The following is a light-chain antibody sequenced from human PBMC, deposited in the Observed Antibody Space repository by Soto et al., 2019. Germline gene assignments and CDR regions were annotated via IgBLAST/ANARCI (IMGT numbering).Light chain of an antibody. CDR2: DAS. CDR3: QQYNSYDT. J-gene: IGKJ2*01. V-gene: IGKV1-5*01. Sequence: DIQMTQSPSTLSASVGDRVTITCRASQSISSWLAWYQQKPGQAPKLLIYDASSLESGVPPRFSGSGSGTEFTLAISSLQPDDFATYYCQQYNSYDTFGQGTKLEIK. CDR1: QSISSW.